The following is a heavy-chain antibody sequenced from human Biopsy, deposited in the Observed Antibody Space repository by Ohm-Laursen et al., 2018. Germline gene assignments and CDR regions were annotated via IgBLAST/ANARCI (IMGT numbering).Heavy chain of an antibody. CDR2: ISRTSDFI. CDR3: ARERGWKSISTIDY. J-gene: IGHJ4*02. V-gene: IGHV3-21*01. CDR1: GFTFSTYT. D-gene: IGHD6-6*01. Sequence: GSLRPSCSASGFTFSTYTMTWVRQAPGKGLEWVSSISRTSDFIYYADSVMGRFTISRDNAKNSVDLQMNSLRAEDTAVYFCARERGWKSISTIDYWGQGTLVTASS.